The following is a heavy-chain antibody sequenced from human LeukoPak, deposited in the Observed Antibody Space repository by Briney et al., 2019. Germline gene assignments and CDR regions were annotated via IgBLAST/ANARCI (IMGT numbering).Heavy chain of an antibody. J-gene: IGHJ4*02. Sequence: ASVKVSFKASGYTFTSYYIHWVRQAPGQGLEWMGIINPSGGSTSYAQKFQGRVTMTRDTSTSTVYMELSSLRSEDTAVYYCARDRRSEQQPGVYWGQGTLVTVSS. CDR1: GYTFTSYY. CDR3: ARDRRSEQQPGVY. CDR2: INPSGGST. D-gene: IGHD6-13*01. V-gene: IGHV1-46*01.